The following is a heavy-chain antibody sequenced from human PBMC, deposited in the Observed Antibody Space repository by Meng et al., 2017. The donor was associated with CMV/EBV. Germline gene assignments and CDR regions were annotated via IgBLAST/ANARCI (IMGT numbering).Heavy chain of an antibody. D-gene: IGHD1-26*01. V-gene: IGHV1-69*12. CDR3: ARGGDSWYSDY. CDR2: IIPVFETA. Sequence: QVQLVQSAAEVKKPGSSLKVSCKTSGGTFSTFAISWGRQAPGEGLEWMGGIIPVFETANYAERFQDRVTITADDSTTTAYMELSSLRADDTALYFCARGGDSWYSDYWGQGTLVTVSS. J-gene: IGHJ4*02. CDR1: GGTFSTFA.